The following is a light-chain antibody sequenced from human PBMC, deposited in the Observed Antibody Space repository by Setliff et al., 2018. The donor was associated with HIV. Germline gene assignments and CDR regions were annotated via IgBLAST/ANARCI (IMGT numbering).Light chain of an antibody. J-gene: IGLJ3*02. CDR1: SSDIGNYDY. V-gene: IGLV2-8*01. Sequence: QSALAQPPSASGSPGQSVTISCTGTSSDIGNYDYVSWYQQHPGKAPKLVMSEVTKRPSGVPDRFSGSKSGNTASPTVSGLLPEDEADYYCSSYAGSNIWLFGGGTK. CDR3: SSYAGSNIWL. CDR2: EVT.